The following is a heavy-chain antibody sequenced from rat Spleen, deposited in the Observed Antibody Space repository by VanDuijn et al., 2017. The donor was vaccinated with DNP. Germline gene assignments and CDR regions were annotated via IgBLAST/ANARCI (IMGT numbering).Heavy chain of an antibody. V-gene: IGHV5S10*01. D-gene: IGHD1-3*01. CDR3: ARHGRVTTVATYWYFDF. CDR1: GFTFNNYW. CDR2: IIYDGSRT. Sequence: EVQLVESGGGLVQAGRSLKVSCVVSGFTFNNYWMTWIRQAPKKGLEWVATIIYDGSRTYYRDSVKGRFTISRDNAKSTLYLQMDSLRSEDTATYYCARHGRVTTVATYWYFDFWGPGTMVTVSS. J-gene: IGHJ1*01.